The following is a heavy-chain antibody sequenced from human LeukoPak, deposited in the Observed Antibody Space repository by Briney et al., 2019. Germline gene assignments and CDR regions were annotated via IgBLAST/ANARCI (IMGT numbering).Heavy chain of an antibody. J-gene: IGHJ4*02. D-gene: IGHD3-3*01. CDR1: GGSISSSSYY. CDR2: IYYSGST. CDR3: AREVKSGLDFWSGYRTKPYGGYLDY. Sequence: PSETLSLTCTVSGGSISSSSYYWGWIRQPPGKGLEWIGSIYYSGSTYYNLSLKSRVTISVDTSKNQFSLKLSSVTAADTAVYYCAREVKSGLDFWSGYRTKPYGGYLDYWGQGTLVTVSS. V-gene: IGHV4-39*02.